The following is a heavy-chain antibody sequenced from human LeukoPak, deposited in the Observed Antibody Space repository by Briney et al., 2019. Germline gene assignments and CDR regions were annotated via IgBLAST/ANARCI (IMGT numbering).Heavy chain of an antibody. V-gene: IGHV4-34*01. J-gene: IGHJ2*01. CDR1: GGSFSGYY. Sequence: SETLSLTCAVYGGSFSGYYWSWIRQSPGKGLEWIGEMHYSGGTSYNSSLKSRVTLSLDTSKNQFSLKLSSVTAADTAVYYCARGILTDYYFDLWGRGTLVAVSS. CDR3: ARGILTDYYFDL. D-gene: IGHD4-17*01. CDR2: MHYSGGT.